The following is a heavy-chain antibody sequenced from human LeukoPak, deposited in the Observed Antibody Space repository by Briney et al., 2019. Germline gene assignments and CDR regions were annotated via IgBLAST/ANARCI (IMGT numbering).Heavy chain of an antibody. CDR1: GYTFTGYY. CDR2: INPNSGGT. CDR3: ARGDDGGYVSRLDY. J-gene: IGHJ4*02. Sequence: GASVKVSCTASGYTFTGYYMHWVRQAPGQGLEWMGWINPNSGGTNYAQKFQGRVTMTRDTSISTAYMELSSLRSEDTAVYYCARGDDGGYVSRLDYWGQGTLVTVSS. V-gene: IGHV1-2*02. D-gene: IGHD5-12*01.